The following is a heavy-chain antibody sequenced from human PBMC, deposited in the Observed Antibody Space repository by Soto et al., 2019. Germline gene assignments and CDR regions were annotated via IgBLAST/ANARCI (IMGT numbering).Heavy chain of an antibody. D-gene: IGHD3-3*01. CDR1: GYTFTSYD. V-gene: IGHV1-8*01. Sequence: ASVKVSCKASGYTFTSYDINWVRQATGQGLEWMGWMNPNSGNTGYAQKFQGRVTMTRNTSISTAYMELSSLRSEDTAVYYCARARDYDFWSGYPSPYYYYMDVWGKGTTVTVSS. CDR3: ARARDYDFWSGYPSPYYYYMDV. CDR2: MNPNSGNT. J-gene: IGHJ6*03.